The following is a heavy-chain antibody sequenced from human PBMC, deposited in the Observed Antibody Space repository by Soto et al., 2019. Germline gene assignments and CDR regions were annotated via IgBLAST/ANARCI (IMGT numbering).Heavy chain of an antibody. J-gene: IGHJ6*02. D-gene: IGHD2-15*01. CDR1: GFTFSSYA. CDR3: AKELGYYYYYYGMDV. Sequence: GGSLRLSCAASGFTFSSYAMSWVRQAPGKGLEWVSAISGSGGSTYYADSVKGRFTISRDNSKNTLYLQMNSLRAGDTAVYYCAKELGYYYYYYGMDVWGQGTTVTVLL. CDR2: ISGSGGST. V-gene: IGHV3-23*01.